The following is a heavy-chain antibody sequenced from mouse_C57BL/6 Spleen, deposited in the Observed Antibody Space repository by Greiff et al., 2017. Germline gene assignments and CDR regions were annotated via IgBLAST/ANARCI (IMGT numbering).Heavy chain of an antibody. J-gene: IGHJ2*01. CDR1: GYTFTSYW. D-gene: IGHD2-5*01. CDR2: IYPGSGST. CDR3: ARYGTYYSNYDD. Sequence: QVQLQQPGAELVKPGASVKMSCKASGYTFTSYWITWVKQRPGQGLAWIGDIYPGSGSTNYNEKFKSKATLTVDTSSSTADMPLSSLTSEDSAVYYCARYGTYYSNYDDWGQGTTLTVSS. V-gene: IGHV1-55*01.